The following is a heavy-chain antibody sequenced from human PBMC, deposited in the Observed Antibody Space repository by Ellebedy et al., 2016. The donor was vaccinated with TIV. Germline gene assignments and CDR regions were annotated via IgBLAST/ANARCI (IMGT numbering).Heavy chain of an antibody. CDR2: INAGNGNT. V-gene: IGHV1-3*01. D-gene: IGHD3-10*01. CDR1: GYTFTSYA. J-gene: IGHJ6*02. CDR3: ARGDYGSGSPHPEPPRSHQSYYYYGMDV. Sequence: AASVKVSCKASGYTFTSYAMHWARQAPGQRLEWMGWINAGNGNTKYSQKFQGRVTITRDTSASTAYMELSSLRSEDTAVYYCARGDYGSGSPHPEPPRSHQSYYYYGMDVWGQGTTVTVSS.